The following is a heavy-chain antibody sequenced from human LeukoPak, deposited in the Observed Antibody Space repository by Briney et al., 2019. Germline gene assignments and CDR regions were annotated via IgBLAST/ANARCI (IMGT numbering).Heavy chain of an antibody. CDR2: IYTSGST. D-gene: IGHD6-13*01. J-gene: IGHJ4*02. CDR1: GGSISSYY. CDR3: ARTGYSSSWSLFFDY. Sequence: PSETLSLTCTVSGGSISSYYWSWIRQPAGKGLEWIGRIYTSGSTNYNPSLKSRVTISVDTSKNQFSLKLSSVTAADTAVYYCARTGYSSSWSLFFDYWGQGTLVTVSS. V-gene: IGHV4-4*07.